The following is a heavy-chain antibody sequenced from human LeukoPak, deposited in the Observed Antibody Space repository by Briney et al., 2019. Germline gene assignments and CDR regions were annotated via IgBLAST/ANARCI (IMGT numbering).Heavy chain of an antibody. Sequence: GGSLRLSCAVSGITLSNYGMRWVRQAPGKGLEWVAGISGSGGGTNYADSVRGRFTISRDNSKNTLYLQMTSLGAEDTAGYFCAKRGVVIRVILVGFHKEAYYFDSWGQGALVTVSS. CDR1: GITLSNYG. CDR3: AKRGVVIRVILVGFHKEAYYFDS. D-gene: IGHD3-22*01. CDR2: ISGSGGGT. V-gene: IGHV3-23*01. J-gene: IGHJ4*02.